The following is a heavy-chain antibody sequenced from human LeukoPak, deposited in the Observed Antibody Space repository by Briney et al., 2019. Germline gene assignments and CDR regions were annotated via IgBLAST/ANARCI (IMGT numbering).Heavy chain of an antibody. CDR3: ARTGFATIDRLVYNYYAMDV. Sequence: GGSPRLSCAASGFTFSSYEMNWVRQAPGKGLEWISYISGGGSTIYYADSVKGRFTISRDNAKNSLYLQMNSLRADDTAVYYCARTGFATIDRLVYNYYAMDVWGKGATVAVSS. D-gene: IGHD5-12*01. CDR2: ISGGGSTI. CDR1: GFTFSSYE. V-gene: IGHV3-48*03. J-gene: IGHJ6*04.